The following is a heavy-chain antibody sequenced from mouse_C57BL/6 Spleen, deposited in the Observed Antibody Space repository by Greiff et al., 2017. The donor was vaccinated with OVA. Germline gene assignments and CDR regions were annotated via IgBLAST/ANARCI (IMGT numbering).Heavy chain of an antibody. J-gene: IGHJ4*01. D-gene: IGHD6-1*01. CDR3: ASAQSSYAMDY. CDR1: GFTFSSYA. Sequence: EVKLVESGGGLVKPGGSLKLSCAASGFTFSSYAMSWVRQTPEKRLEWVATISDGGSYTYYPDNVKGRFTISRDNAKNNLYLQMSHLKSEDTAMYYCASAQSSYAMDYWGQGTSVTVSS. V-gene: IGHV5-4*03. CDR2: ISDGGSYT.